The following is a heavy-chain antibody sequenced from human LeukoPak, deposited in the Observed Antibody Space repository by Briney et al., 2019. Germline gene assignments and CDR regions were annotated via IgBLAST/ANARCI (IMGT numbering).Heavy chain of an antibody. CDR2: IKQDGSEK. Sequence: GGSLRLSCAASGFTFNIYWMSWVRQAPGKGLEWVANIKQDGSEKYYVDSVKGRFTISRDNAKNSLYLQMNSLRAEDTAVYYCARGGSGFERYFDLWGRGSLVTVSS. V-gene: IGHV3-7*05. CDR3: ARGGSGFERYFDL. J-gene: IGHJ2*01. CDR1: GFTFNIYW. D-gene: IGHD6-19*01.